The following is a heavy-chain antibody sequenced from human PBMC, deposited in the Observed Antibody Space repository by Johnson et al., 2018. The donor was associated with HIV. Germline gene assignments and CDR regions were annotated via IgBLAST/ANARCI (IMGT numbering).Heavy chain of an antibody. V-gene: IGHV3-30*02. Sequence: QMLLVESGGGVVQPGGSLRLSCAASGFTFSSYGMHWVRQAPVKGLEWVAFIRYDGSNKYYADSVKGRFTISRDNSKNTLYLQMNSLRAEDTAVYYCAKDREYYDILTGYYISLSSWDAFDIWGQGTMVTVSS. CDR1: GFTFSSYG. D-gene: IGHD3-9*01. CDR3: AKDREYYDILTGYYISLSSWDAFDI. CDR2: IRYDGSNK. J-gene: IGHJ3*02.